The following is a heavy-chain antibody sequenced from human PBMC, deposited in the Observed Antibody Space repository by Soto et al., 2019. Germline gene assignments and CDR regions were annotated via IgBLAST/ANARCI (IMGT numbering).Heavy chain of an antibody. D-gene: IGHD3-22*01. V-gene: IGHV3-23*01. CDR2: ISGSGGST. CDR3: AKITYYYDSSGYNYYYYGMDV. Sequence: PGGCLRLSCAASGFTFSSYAMSWVRQAPGKGLEWVSAISGSGGSTYYADSVKGRFTISRDNSKNTLYLQMNSLRAEDTAVYYCAKITYYYDSSGYNYYYYGMDVWGQGTTVTVSS. J-gene: IGHJ6*02. CDR1: GFTFSSYA.